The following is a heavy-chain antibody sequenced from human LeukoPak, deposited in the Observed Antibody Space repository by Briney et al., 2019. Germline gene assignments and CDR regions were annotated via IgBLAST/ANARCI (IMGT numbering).Heavy chain of an antibody. J-gene: IGHJ4*02. CDR1: GGSISSSSYY. D-gene: IGHD2-2*01. CDR3: ARREPAAIR. Sequence: SETLSLTCTVSGGSISSSSYYWGWIRQPPGKGLEWIGSIYYSGSTYYNPSLKSRVTISVDTSKNQFSLKLSSVTAADTAVYYCARREPAAIRWGQGTLVTASS. CDR2: IYYSGST. V-gene: IGHV4-39*01.